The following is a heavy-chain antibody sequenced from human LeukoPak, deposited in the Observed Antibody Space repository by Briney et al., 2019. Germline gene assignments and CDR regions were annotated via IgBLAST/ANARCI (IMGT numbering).Heavy chain of an antibody. CDR1: GFTLSDYA. D-gene: IGHD6-13*01. V-gene: IGHV3-64D*09. J-gene: IGHJ4*02. Sequence: GGSLRLSCSVPGFTLSDYALNWVGVRQAPGKGLEFVSSISRDGDITYYADSVKGRFTISRDHSEGSLYLEMPSLRLEHTAIYYCVTPTAGRYHSLGQGTLVTVSS. CDR3: VTPTAGRYHS. CDR2: ISRDGDIT.